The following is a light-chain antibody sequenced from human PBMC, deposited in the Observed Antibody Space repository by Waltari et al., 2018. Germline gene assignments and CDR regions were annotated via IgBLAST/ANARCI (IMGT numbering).Light chain of an antibody. CDR3: SSYRDSSTRI. Sequence: QSALTQPASVSGSPGQSITISCTGSSNDVGGYDFVSWYQQHPGKAPKLIIYDVSDRPSGVSNRFSGSKSGNTVSLTISGLQAEDEAGYYCSSYRDSSTRIFGGGTKLTVL. CDR1: SNDVGGYDF. J-gene: IGLJ2*01. V-gene: IGLV2-14*03. CDR2: DVS.